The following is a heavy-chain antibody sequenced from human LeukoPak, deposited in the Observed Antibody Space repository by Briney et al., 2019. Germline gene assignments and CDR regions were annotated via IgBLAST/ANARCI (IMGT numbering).Heavy chain of an antibody. Sequence: SETLSLTCSVSGGSINSHYWSWIRQPPGKRLEWIGYIFNTWNTNYNPSLASRVTMSVDTSRAQFFLRLSPVTAADTAIYYCASRPADTTWYGVFDYWSQGTLVTVSS. D-gene: IGHD3-10*01. CDR1: GGSINSHY. J-gene: IGHJ4*02. CDR3: ASRPADTTWYGVFDY. V-gene: IGHV4-59*11. CDR2: IFNTWNT.